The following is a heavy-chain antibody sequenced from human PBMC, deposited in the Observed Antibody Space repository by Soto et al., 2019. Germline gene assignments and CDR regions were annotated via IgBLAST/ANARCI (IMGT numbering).Heavy chain of an antibody. CDR2: IHHSGST. Sequence: SETLSLTCAASGYSISSGYYWGWIRQPPGKGLEWIGSIHHSGSTYYNPSLKSRVTISVDTSKNQFSLKLSSVTAADTAVYYCARGGLTGTTAGAWFDPWGQGTLVTVSS. J-gene: IGHJ5*02. CDR3: ARGGLTGTTAGAWFDP. V-gene: IGHV4-38-2*01. D-gene: IGHD1-7*01. CDR1: GYSISSGYY.